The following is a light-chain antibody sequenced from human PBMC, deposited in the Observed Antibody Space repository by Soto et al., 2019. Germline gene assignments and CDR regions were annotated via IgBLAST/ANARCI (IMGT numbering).Light chain of an antibody. CDR2: EVS. CDR3: SSYTSSSPLYV. J-gene: IGLJ1*01. V-gene: IGLV2-14*01. CDR1: SSDVGGYNY. Sequence: QSALTQPASVSGSPGQSITISCTGTSSDVGGYNYVSWYQQHPGKAPKLMIYEVSNRPSGVSNRFSGSKPGNTASLTISGLQAEDEADYYCSSYTSSSPLYVFGTGTKVTVL.